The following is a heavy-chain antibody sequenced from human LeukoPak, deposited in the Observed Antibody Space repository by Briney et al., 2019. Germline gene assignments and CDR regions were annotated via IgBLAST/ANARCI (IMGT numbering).Heavy chain of an antibody. CDR2: MREDGRGI. V-gene: IGHV3-7*01. CDR3: ARGGATRGRFEN. CDR1: GFPFNVQT. D-gene: IGHD1-26*01. Sequence: GGSLRLSCAASGFPFNVQTMSWVRQAPGKGLDWVASMREDGRGIYYVDSAKGRFTISRDNPKNSLYLQMNFLRAEDTAVYYCARGGATRGRFENWGQGTLVTVSS. J-gene: IGHJ4*02.